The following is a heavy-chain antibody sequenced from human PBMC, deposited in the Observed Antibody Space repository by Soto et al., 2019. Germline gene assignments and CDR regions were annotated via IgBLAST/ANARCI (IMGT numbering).Heavy chain of an antibody. D-gene: IGHD6-19*01. CDR1: GFSLSSTRKA. J-gene: IGHJ4*02. Sequence: QINWKVSGPTLMKPTQTLTQTCTFTGFSLSSTRKAVGWIRQPPGKALEWLALIYWDDDKRYSPFLKSRLTITKDTSKNQVVLTMSNMDPVDTARYYCAHIVVAGLGYYFDYWGQGTLVTVSS. V-gene: IGHV2-5*02. CDR2: IYWDDDK. CDR3: AHIVVAGLGYYFDY.